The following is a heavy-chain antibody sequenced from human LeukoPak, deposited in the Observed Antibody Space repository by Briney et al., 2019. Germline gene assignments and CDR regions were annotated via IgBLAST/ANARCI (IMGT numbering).Heavy chain of an antibody. CDR1: GFTFGDYA. Sequence: PGGSLRLSCTASGFTFGDYAMSWFRQAPGKGLEWVGRIRSKSNSYATTYAASVKGRFTISRDDSKNTAYLQMNSLNTEDTAVYYCTRENSNTGYDLYFDYWGQGTLVTVSS. J-gene: IGHJ4*02. V-gene: IGHV3-73*01. D-gene: IGHD5-12*01. CDR3: TRENSNTGYDLYFDY. CDR2: IRSKSNSYAT.